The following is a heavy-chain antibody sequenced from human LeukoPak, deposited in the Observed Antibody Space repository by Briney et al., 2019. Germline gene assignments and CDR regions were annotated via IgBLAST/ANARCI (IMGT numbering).Heavy chain of an antibody. J-gene: IGHJ4*02. CDR3: ARRITMVRGVINAQNYYFDY. V-gene: IGHV4-59*01. CDR2: IYYSGST. Sequence: SETLSLTCTVSGGSISSYYWSWIRQPPGKGLEWIGYIYYSGSTNYNPSLKSRVTISVDTSKNQFSLKLSSVTAADTAVYYCARRITMVRGVINAQNYYFDYWGQGTLVTVSS. D-gene: IGHD3-10*01. CDR1: GGSISSYY.